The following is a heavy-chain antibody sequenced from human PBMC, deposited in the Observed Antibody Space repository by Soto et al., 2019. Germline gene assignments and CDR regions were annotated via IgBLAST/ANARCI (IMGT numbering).Heavy chain of an antibody. J-gene: IGHJ3*02. CDR1: GGSVSSGSYY. D-gene: IGHD4-17*01. CDR2: IYYSGST. CDR3: AREASVTMDAFDI. V-gene: IGHV4-61*01. Sequence: PSETLSLTCTVSGGSVSSGSYYWSWIRQPPGKGLEWIGYIYYSGSTNYNPSLKSRVTISVDTSKNQFSLKLSSVTAADTAVYYCAREASVTMDAFDIWGQGTMVTVSS.